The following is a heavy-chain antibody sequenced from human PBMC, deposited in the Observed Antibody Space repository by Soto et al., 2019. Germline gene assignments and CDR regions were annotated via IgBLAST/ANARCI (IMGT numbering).Heavy chain of an antibody. V-gene: IGHV4-4*07. CDR1: VGPFGGSY. Sequence: QVQLQESGPDLVRPSGTLSLTCPVSVGPFGGSYWSWIRHPAGRGLEWIGRIYTSGSTNYNPSLKSRVTMSVDTSKNQYSLKLSSVTAADTAVYYCARENDYGDYYFDYWGQGTLVTVSS. D-gene: IGHD4-17*01. CDR3: ARENDYGDYYFDY. CDR2: IYTSGST. J-gene: IGHJ4*02.